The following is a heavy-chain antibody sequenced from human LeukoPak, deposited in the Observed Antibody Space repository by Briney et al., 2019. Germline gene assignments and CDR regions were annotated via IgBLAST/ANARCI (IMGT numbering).Heavy chain of an antibody. CDR3: ARENMVSGYYFDF. J-gene: IGHJ4*02. V-gene: IGHV4-34*01. CDR1: GGSFSGYY. D-gene: IGHD5-18*01. Sequence: PSETLSLTCAVYGGSFSGYYWSWIRQPPGKGLEWIGEINHGGSTNYNPSLKSRLTMSVDTSKNQFSLNLTSVTAADTAVYYCARENMVSGYYFDFWGQGILVTVSS. CDR2: INHGGST.